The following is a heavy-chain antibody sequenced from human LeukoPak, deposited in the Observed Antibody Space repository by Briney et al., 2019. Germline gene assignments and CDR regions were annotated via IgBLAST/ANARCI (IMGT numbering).Heavy chain of an antibody. CDR3: ARSADIYDSSGYEY. CDR2: IYYSGST. J-gene: IGHJ4*02. V-gene: IGHV4-59*01. D-gene: IGHD3-22*01. Sequence: SETLSLTCTVSGGSTSSYYWSWIRQPPGKGLEWIGHIYYSGSTNYNPSLKSRVTISVDTSKNQFSLKLSSVTAADTAVYYCARSADIYDSSGYEYWGQGTLVTVSS. CDR1: GGSTSSYY.